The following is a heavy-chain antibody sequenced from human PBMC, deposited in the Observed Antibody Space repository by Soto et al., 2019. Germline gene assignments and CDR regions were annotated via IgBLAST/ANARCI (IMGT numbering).Heavy chain of an antibody. CDR2: INGYTGNT. CDR1: GYTFTSYG. J-gene: IGHJ6*02. CDR3: ARSWVTGKGGIDV. Sequence: QVQLVQSGAEVMKPGASVKVSCKASGYTFTSYGLSWVRQAPGQGLEWMGWINGYTGNTNYAQKFQGRVTMTTDTSTNTAYLDLWTLISDDTAVYYCARSWVTGKGGIDVWGQGTTVTVSS. V-gene: IGHV1-18*01. D-gene: IGHD3-16*01.